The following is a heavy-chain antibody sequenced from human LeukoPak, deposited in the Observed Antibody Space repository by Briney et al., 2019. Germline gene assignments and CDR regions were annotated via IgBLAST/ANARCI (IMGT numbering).Heavy chain of an antibody. V-gene: IGHV4-59*01. CDR3: ARAVYYYDSSGYFPYFDY. D-gene: IGHD3-22*01. J-gene: IGHJ4*02. CDR1: GGSNSSYY. CDR2: IYYSGST. Sequence: PSETLSLTCTVSGGSNSSYYWSWIRQPPGKGLEWIGYIYYSGSTNYNPSLKSRVTISVDTSKNQFSLKLSSVTAADTAVYYCARAVYYYDSSGYFPYFDYWGQGTLVTVSS.